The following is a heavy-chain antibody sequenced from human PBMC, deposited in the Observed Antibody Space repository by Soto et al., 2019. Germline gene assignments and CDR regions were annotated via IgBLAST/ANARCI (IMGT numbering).Heavy chain of an antibody. CDR3: ARQIYDSDTGPNFQYYFDS. D-gene: IGHD3-22*01. CDR1: GYSFAGYW. J-gene: IGHJ4*02. Sequence: PGESLKISCKGSGYSFAGYWITWVRQKPGKGLEWMGRIDPSDSQTYYSPSFRGHVTISATKSITTVFLQWSSLRASDTAMYYCARQIYDSDTGPNFQYYFDSWGQGTPVTVSS. V-gene: IGHV5-10-1*01. CDR2: IDPSDSQT.